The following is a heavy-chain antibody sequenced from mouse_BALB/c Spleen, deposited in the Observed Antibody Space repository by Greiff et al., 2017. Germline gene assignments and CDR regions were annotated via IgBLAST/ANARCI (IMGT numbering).Heavy chain of an antibody. V-gene: IGHV3-2*02. CDR1: GYSITRDYA. Sequence: QSGPGLVKPSQSLSLTCTVTGYSITRDYAWNWIRQFPGNKLEWMGYISYSGSTSYNPSLKSRISITRDTSKNQFFLQLNSVTTEDTATYCCARRGSAMDYWGQGTSVTVSS. CDR2: ISYSGST. J-gene: IGHJ4*01. CDR3: ARRGSAMDY.